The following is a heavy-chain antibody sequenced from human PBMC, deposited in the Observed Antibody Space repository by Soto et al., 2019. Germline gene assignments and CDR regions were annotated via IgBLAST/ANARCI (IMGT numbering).Heavy chain of an antibody. J-gene: IGHJ4*02. CDR1: GGSIYTYY. CDR3: ASGLQSGGYSSGWVYFDY. Sequence: SETLSLTCNVSGGSIYTYYWNWIRQSPGKGLEWIGYISDGGSTNYNPSLKSRVTISVDTSKNQFSLKLSSVTAADTAVYYCASGLQSGGYSSGWVYFDYWGQGTLVTVSS. D-gene: IGHD6-19*01. CDR2: ISDGGST. V-gene: IGHV4-59*01.